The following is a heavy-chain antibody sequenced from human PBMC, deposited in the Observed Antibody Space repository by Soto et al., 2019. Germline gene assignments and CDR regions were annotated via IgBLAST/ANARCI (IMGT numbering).Heavy chain of an antibody. Sequence: QEKLVQTGAEVKKPGSSVKVSCKTSGGSFRNNAFSWARQAPGQGLEWMGQILPVYNTTNYARKFQGRVTITPDKSTTTIHMELNTVRSDDTALYYCARMRGMLLGSFDVWGQGTTVSVSS. D-gene: IGHD3-16*01. CDR3: ARMRGMLLGSFDV. CDR1: GGSFRNNA. J-gene: IGHJ3*01. CDR2: ILPVYNTT. V-gene: IGHV1-69*06.